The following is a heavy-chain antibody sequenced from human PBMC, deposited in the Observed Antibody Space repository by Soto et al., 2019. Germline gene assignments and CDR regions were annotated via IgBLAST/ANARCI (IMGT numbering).Heavy chain of an antibody. CDR1: GYTFTSYG. V-gene: IGHV1-18*01. J-gene: IGHJ4*02. CDR3: ASSREGGSGRYFDY. Sequence: QVQLVQSGAEVRKPGASVKVSCKASGYTFTSYGLTWVRQAPGQGLEWMGWISAHNGNTNYAQKLQGRVTMTTDTSTSTAYMELRCLRSDDTAVYYCASSREGGSGRYFDYWGQGTLVTVSS. CDR2: ISAHNGNT. D-gene: IGHD1-26*01.